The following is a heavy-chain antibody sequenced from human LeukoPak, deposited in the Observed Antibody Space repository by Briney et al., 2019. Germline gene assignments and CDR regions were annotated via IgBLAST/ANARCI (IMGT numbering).Heavy chain of an antibody. V-gene: IGHV3-21*01. J-gene: IGHJ4*02. CDR2: ISSSSYI. CDR1: GFTFSSYS. D-gene: IGHD5-24*01. CDR3: ARGIEETLIDY. Sequence: GGSLRLSCAASGFTFSSYSMNWVRQAPGEGLEWVSSISSSSYIYYADSVKGRFTISRDNAKNSLYLQMNNLRAEDTAVYYCARGIEETLIDYWGQGTLVTVSS.